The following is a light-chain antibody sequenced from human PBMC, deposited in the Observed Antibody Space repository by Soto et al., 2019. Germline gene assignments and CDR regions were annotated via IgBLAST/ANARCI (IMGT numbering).Light chain of an antibody. Sequence: QSVLTQPPSASGSPGQSVTIYCTGTSSDIGAYNYVSWFQQHPGEAPKLIISEVNKRPSGVPDRFSGSKSGNTASLTVSGLQAEDEADYYCTSYGGRDNLMFGGGTKVTVL. V-gene: IGLV2-8*01. CDR2: EVN. CDR1: SSDIGAYNY. CDR3: TSYGGRDNLM. J-gene: IGLJ3*02.